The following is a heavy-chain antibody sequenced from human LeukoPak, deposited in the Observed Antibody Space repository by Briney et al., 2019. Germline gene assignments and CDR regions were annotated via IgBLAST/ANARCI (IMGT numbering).Heavy chain of an antibody. D-gene: IGHD4-17*01. CDR2: INHSGST. Sequence: SETLSLTCAVYGGSFSGYYWSWIRQPPGKGLEWIGEINHSGSTNYNPSLKSRVTISVDTSKNQFSLKLSSVTAADTAVYYCARDYVGYYYYMDVWGKGTTVTISS. CDR3: ARDYVGYYYYMDV. CDR1: GGSFSGYY. V-gene: IGHV4-34*01. J-gene: IGHJ6*03.